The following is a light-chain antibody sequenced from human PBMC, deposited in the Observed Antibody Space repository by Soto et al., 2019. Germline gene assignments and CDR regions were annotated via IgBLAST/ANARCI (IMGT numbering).Light chain of an antibody. Sequence: EIVLTQSPGTLSLSPGERATLSCRDSQSVISTYLAWYQQKPGHAPRLLIYGASSRATGIPDRFSGSGSGTDFTLTISRLEPEDFAVYYCQQYRDSLGTFGQGTKVDIK. CDR3: QQYRDSLGT. CDR2: GAS. CDR1: QSVISTY. V-gene: IGKV3-20*01. J-gene: IGKJ1*01.